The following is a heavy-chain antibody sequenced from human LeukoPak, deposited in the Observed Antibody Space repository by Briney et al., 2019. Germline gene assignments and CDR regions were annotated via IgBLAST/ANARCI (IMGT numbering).Heavy chain of an antibody. CDR3: ARQYYYYMDV. Sequence: GGSLRLSCAASGFSFKTYSMNWGRQAPGKRPEWVSYISSSSSTIYYADSVKGRFTISRDNAKNSLYLQMNSLRAEDTAVYYCARQYYYYMDVWGKGTTVTVSS. CDR1: GFSFKTYS. J-gene: IGHJ6*03. CDR2: ISSSSSTI. V-gene: IGHV3-48*01.